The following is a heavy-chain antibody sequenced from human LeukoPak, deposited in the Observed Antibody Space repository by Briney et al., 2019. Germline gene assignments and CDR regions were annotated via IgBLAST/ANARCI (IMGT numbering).Heavy chain of an antibody. J-gene: IGHJ4*02. V-gene: IGHV4-4*07. CDR1: GGTVGSYY. CDR2: IYTSGST. Sequence: PSETLSLTCSVSGGTVGSYYWSWIRQPAGKGLEWIGRIYTSGSTNYNPSLMSRATISVDKSKSQFSLKLTSVTAADTAVYYCARDLSYCSSTRCYAPYYFDYWGQGTLVTVSS. CDR3: ARDLSYCSSTRCYAPYYFDY. D-gene: IGHD2-2*01.